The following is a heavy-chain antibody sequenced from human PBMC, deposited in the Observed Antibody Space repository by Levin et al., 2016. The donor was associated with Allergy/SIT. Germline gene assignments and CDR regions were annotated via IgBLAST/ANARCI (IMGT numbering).Heavy chain of an antibody. J-gene: IGHJ4*02. CDR1: GFTFSSYS. CDR3: VRDPEDGYSDFDY. D-gene: IGHD5-24*01. V-gene: IGHV3-21*01. CDR2: ITSSSSYI. Sequence: GGSLRLSCAASGFTFSSYSMNWVRQAPGKGLEWVSSITSSSSYINYADSVKGRFTTSRDNAKNSLYLQMNSLRAEDTAVYYCVRDPEDGYSDFDYWGQGTLVTVSS.